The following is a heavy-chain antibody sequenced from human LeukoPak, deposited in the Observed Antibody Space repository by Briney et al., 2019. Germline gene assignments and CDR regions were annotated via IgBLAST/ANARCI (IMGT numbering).Heavy chain of an antibody. CDR2: ISSSGSTI. D-gene: IGHD2-15*01. Sequence: GSLRLSCAASGFTFSDYYMSWIRQAPGKGLEWVSYISSSGSTIYHADSVKGRFTISRDNAKNSLYLQMNSLRAEDTAVYYCARGVVVVAATPPYFDYWGQGTLVTVSS. CDR1: GFTFSDYY. J-gene: IGHJ4*02. V-gene: IGHV3-11*01. CDR3: ARGVVVVAATPPYFDY.